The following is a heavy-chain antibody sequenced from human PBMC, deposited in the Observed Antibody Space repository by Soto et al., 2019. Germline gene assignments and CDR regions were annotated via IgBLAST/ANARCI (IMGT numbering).Heavy chain of an antibody. D-gene: IGHD4-17*01. CDR2: INAGNGNT. J-gene: IGHJ6*02. Sequence: ASVKVSCKASGYTFTSYAMHWGRQAPGQRLEWMGWINAGNGNTKYSQKFQGRVTITRDTSASTAYMELSSLRSEDTAVYYCARAVYGVKGGYYYYYGMDVWGQGTTVTVSS. V-gene: IGHV1-3*01. CDR3: ARAVYGVKGGYYYYYGMDV. CDR1: GYTFTSYA.